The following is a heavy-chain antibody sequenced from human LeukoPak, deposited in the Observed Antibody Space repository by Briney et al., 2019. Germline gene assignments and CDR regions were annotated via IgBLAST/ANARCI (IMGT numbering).Heavy chain of an antibody. CDR3: ARALPVGLPTVDY. CDR1: GFTFSNYA. CDR2: IRYDGSNK. D-gene: IGHD1-26*01. V-gene: IGHV3-30*02. Sequence: PGGSLRLSCAASGFTFSNYAMHWVRQAPGKGLEWVAFIRYDGSNKYYADSVKGRFTISRDNSKNTLYLQMNSLRAEDTAVYYCARALPVGLPTVDYWGQGTLVTVSS. J-gene: IGHJ4*02.